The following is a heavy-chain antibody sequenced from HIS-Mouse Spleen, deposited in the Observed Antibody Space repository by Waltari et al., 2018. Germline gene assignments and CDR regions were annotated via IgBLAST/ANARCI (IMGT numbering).Heavy chain of an antibody. CDR3: AREIPYSSSWYDWYFDL. V-gene: IGHV1-2*02. Sequence: QVQLVQSGAEVKKPGASVTVSCKASGYTFTGSYTPLVGQAPGQGLEWMGWINPNSGGTNYAQKFQGRVTMTRDTSISTAYMELSRLRSDDTAVYYCAREIPYSSSWYDWYFDLWGRGTLVTVSS. J-gene: IGHJ2*01. CDR2: INPNSGGT. CDR1: GYTFTGSY. D-gene: IGHD6-13*01.